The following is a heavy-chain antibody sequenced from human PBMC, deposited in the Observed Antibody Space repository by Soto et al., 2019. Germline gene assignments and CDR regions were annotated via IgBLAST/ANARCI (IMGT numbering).Heavy chain of an antibody. J-gene: IGHJ6*02. V-gene: IGHV3-23*01. D-gene: IGHD3-10*01. Sequence: GGSLRLSCAASGFTFSSYAMSWVRQAPGKGLEWVSAISGSGGSTYYADSVKGRFTISRDNSKNTLYLQMNSLRAEDTAVYYCAKVGPVGDKQAPRFRNYYGMDVWGQGTTVTVSS. CDR2: ISGSGGST. CDR1: GFTFSSYA. CDR3: AKVGPVGDKQAPRFRNYYGMDV.